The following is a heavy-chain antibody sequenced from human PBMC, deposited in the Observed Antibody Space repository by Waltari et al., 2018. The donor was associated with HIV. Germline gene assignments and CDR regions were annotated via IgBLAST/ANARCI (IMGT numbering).Heavy chain of an antibody. J-gene: IGHJ4*02. V-gene: IGHV5-51*01. CDR2: IFPGDSNT. CDR3: ATGPDHYCDF. Sequence: EVHLEQPGAEMKKPGESTRISCQAYGYDFGRYWISWVRQVTGKGLEWMGIIFPGDSNTRYSPSFRGQVTISADKSINTTFLQWTTLKASYSAIYYCATGPDHYCDFWGQGTQVTVSS. D-gene: IGHD4-4*01. CDR1: GYDFGRYW.